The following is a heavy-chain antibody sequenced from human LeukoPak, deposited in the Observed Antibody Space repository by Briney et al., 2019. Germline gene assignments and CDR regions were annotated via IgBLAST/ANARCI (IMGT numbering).Heavy chain of an antibody. D-gene: IGHD5-18*01. V-gene: IGHV1-18*01. CDR2: ISAYNGNT. Sequence: GASVKVSCKASGYTFTSYGISWVRQAPGQGLEWMGWISAYNGNTNYAQKLQGRVTTTTDTSTSTAYMELRSLRSDDTAVYYCARDMWIQLWPREVPAFDIWGQGTMVTVSS. CDR3: ARDMWIQLWPREVPAFDI. J-gene: IGHJ3*02. CDR1: GYTFTSYG.